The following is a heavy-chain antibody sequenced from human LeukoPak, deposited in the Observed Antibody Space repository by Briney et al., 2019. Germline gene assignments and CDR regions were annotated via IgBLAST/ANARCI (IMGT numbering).Heavy chain of an antibody. Sequence: PGGSLRLSCAASGFIFSNYGMHWVRQAPGKGLEWVAFIRDDGSKKYYADSVKGRFTISRDNSKNTLYLQMNSLRAEDTAVYYCAKSYASGSYYPFDYWGQGTLVTVSS. J-gene: IGHJ4*02. D-gene: IGHD3-10*01. CDR3: AKSYASGSYYPFDY. V-gene: IGHV3-30*02. CDR1: GFIFSNYG. CDR2: IRDDGSKK.